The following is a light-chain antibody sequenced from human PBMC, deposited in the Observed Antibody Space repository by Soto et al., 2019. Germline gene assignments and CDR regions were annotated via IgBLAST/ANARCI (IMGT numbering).Light chain of an antibody. CDR2: DAS. Sequence: DIQMTQSPSTLSAYVGDTVTITCRASQGINSGLAWYQQRSGKVPKLLIYDASSLESGVPPRFSGSGSGTEFTLTITSLQPEDFATYYCQQSDGYFLTFGGGTKVEIK. CDR3: QQSDGYFLT. J-gene: IGKJ4*01. CDR1: QGINSG. V-gene: IGKV1-5*01.